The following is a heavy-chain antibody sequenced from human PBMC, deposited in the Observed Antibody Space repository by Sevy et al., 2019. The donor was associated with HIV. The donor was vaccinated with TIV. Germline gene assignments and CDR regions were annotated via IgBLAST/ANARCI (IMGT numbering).Heavy chain of an antibody. V-gene: IGHV4-39*01. Sequence: SETLSLTCTVSGGSISNSIHYWGWIRQPPGKGLEWIGSIYYGGSTFYNPSLKSRVTISVDTSKNQFSLKLSSVTAADTAVFYCVRHSSLAEAFDIWGQGTMVTVSS. CDR3: VRHSSLAEAFDI. CDR2: IYYGGST. D-gene: IGHD6-13*01. CDR1: GGSISNSIHY. J-gene: IGHJ3*02.